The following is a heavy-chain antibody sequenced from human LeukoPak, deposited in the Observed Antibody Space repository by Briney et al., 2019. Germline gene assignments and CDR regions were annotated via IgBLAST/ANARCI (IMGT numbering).Heavy chain of an antibody. Sequence: GGSLRLSCAASGFTFSAYGMHWVRQAPGKGLEWVAVISYDGSNKYYGDSVKGRFTISRDNSKNTLYLQMNSLRAEDTAVYCCASVLGSYYDSSGYYNYWGQGTLVTVSS. CDR2: ISYDGSNK. CDR3: ASVLGSYYDSSGYYNY. CDR1: GFTFSAYG. V-gene: IGHV3-30*03. J-gene: IGHJ4*02. D-gene: IGHD3-22*01.